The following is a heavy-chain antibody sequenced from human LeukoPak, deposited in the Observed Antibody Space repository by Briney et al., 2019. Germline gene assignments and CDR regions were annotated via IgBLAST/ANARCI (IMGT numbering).Heavy chain of an antibody. D-gene: IGHD3-16*01. V-gene: IGHV3-7*01. CDR1: GFRFGSDW. J-gene: IGHJ3*02. CDR2: INPDGNEK. Sequence: GGSLRLSCAASGFRFGSDWMTWVRQAPGKGLEWVANINPDGNEKCYVDSVKGRFTISRDNGKNSLYLQLNSLRAEDTAVYYCARYYDPAVGDAFDIWGQGTMVTVSS. CDR3: ARYYDPAVGDAFDI.